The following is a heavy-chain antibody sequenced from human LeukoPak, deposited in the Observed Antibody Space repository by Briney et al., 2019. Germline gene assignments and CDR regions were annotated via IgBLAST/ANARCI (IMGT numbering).Heavy chain of an antibody. CDR1: GFTFSSYE. J-gene: IGHJ6*03. Sequence: GGSLRLSCAASGFTFSSYEMNWVRQAPGKGLEWVSYISSSDSTIYYADSVKGRFTISRDNAKNSLYLQMNSLRAEDTAVYYCAKDRCSNGIGCLYYYMDVWGKGTTVTISS. D-gene: IGHD2-8*01. CDR3: AKDRCSNGIGCLYYYMDV. CDR2: ISSSDSTI. V-gene: IGHV3-48*03.